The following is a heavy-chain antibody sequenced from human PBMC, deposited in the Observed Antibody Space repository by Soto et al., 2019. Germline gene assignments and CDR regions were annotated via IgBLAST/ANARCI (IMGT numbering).Heavy chain of an antibody. Sequence: SETLSLTCTVSGGSISSSSYYWGWIRQPPGKGLEWIGSIYYSGSTYYNPSLKSRVTISVDTSKNQFSLKLSSVTAADTAVYYCARGTDGGAVAGSFDYWGQGTLVTVSS. J-gene: IGHJ4*02. CDR3: ARGTDGGAVAGSFDY. V-gene: IGHV4-39*01. CDR1: GGSISSSSYY. CDR2: IYYSGST. D-gene: IGHD6-19*01.